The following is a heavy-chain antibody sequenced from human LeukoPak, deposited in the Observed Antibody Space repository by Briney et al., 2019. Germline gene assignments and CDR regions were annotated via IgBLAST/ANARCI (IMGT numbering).Heavy chain of an antibody. CDR3: ARVAGSYYNWFDP. J-gene: IGHJ5*02. CDR2: MNTNTGNP. Sequence: ASVKVSCKASGYTFTSYDINWVRQATGQGLEWMGWMNTNTGNPTYAQGFTGRFVFSLDTSVSTAYLQISSLKAEDTAVYYCARVAGSYYNWFDPWGQGTLVTVSS. V-gene: IGHV7-4-1*02. CDR1: GYTFTSYD. D-gene: IGHD1-26*01.